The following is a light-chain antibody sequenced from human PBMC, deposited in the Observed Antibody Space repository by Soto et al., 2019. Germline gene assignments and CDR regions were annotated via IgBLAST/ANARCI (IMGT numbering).Light chain of an antibody. Sequence: EIVLTQSPATLSLSPGERATLSCRASQSVSSYLAWYQQKPGQAPRLLIYAASSRPTGIPARFSGSGSGTDFTLTISSLEPEDFAVYYCQQGSNWPRTFGGGTKVEIK. CDR1: QSVSSY. J-gene: IGKJ4*01. V-gene: IGKV3-11*01. CDR2: AAS. CDR3: QQGSNWPRT.